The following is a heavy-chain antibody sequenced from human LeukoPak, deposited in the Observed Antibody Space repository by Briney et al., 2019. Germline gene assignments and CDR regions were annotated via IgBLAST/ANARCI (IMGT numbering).Heavy chain of an antibody. CDR3: ARQYYDSTGYYYFDY. V-gene: IGHV4-39*01. Sequence: SETLSLNCTVSGGAITGRSYYWGWIRQSPGKRLGWIGSLDYSGSIYYNPSLKSRVSMSADTSKNQFSLKLNSLTAADKAVYYCARQYYDSTGYYYFDYWDQGTLVTVSS. J-gene: IGHJ4*02. CDR2: LDYSGSI. CDR1: GGAITGRSYY. D-gene: IGHD3-22*01.